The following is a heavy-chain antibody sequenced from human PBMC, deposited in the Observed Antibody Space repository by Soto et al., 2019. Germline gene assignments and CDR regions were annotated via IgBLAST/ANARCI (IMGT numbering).Heavy chain of an antibody. D-gene: IGHD3-22*01. CDR3: AQYYYDSSGYYYVDY. CDR2: IIPIFGTA. Sequence: ASVKVSCKASGGTFSSYAISWVRQAPGQGLEWMGGIIPIFGTANYAQKFQGRVTITADESTSTAYMELSSLRSEDTAVYYCAQYYYDSSGYYYVDYWGQGTLVTVSS. J-gene: IGHJ4*02. CDR1: GGTFSSYA. V-gene: IGHV1-69*13.